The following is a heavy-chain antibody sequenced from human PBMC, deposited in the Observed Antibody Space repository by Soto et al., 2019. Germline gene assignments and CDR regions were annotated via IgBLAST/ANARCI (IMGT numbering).Heavy chain of an antibody. CDR3: ARSLWGGILREDY. D-gene: IGHD3-16*01. J-gene: IGHJ4*02. CDR2: ISGNGDDT. V-gene: IGHV3-23*01. CDR1: GISFRNFA. Sequence: EVQVLESGGGLVQPGGSLRLSCEVSGISFRNFAMTWFRQTPGKGLEWVSSISGNGDDTYYADSVKGRFTISRDNSMNTVYLQMNILRVEDTALYYCARSLWGGILREDYWGQGTLVTVSS.